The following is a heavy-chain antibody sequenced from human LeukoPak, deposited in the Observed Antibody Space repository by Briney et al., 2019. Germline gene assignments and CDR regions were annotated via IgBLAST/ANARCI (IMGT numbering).Heavy chain of an antibody. Sequence: GESLKISCKCSGYSFTSYWIGWVRQMPGKGLEWMGIIYPSDSDTRYSPSFQGQVTISADKSISTAYLQWSSLKASDTAMYYCARRGYCSSTSCYNLDYWGQGTLVTVSS. J-gene: IGHJ4*02. CDR2: IYPSDSDT. CDR3: ARRGYCSSTSCYNLDY. V-gene: IGHV5-51*01. D-gene: IGHD2-2*02. CDR1: GYSFTSYW.